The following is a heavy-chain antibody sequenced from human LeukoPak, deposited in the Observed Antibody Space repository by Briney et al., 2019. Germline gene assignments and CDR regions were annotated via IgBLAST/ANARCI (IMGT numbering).Heavy chain of an antibody. J-gene: IGHJ4*02. CDR1: GGSISSSYL. CDR2: ISHSGST. CDR3: ARDKRAAGSTVFDY. D-gene: IGHD6-13*01. V-gene: IGHV4-4*02. Sequence: PSGTLSLTCAVSGGSISSSYLWSWVRQPPGKGLEWIGEISHSGSTNYNPSLKSRVTISVDKSKKQFSLNLSSVSAADTAVYYCARDKRAAGSTVFDYWGQGTLVIVSS.